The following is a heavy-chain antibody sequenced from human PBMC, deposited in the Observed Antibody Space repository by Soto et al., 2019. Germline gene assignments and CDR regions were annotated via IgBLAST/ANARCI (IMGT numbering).Heavy chain of an antibody. Sequence: EVQLVESGGDLVQPGGSLRLSCAASGFSVNSKYMSWVRQAPGKGLEWVSLIQSGGSTYYAGSVKGRLTISRDFSENTLFPHMNSLRVEDIAVYYCTRDDGHCNGVRCYGVPMDVWGKGTTVTVSA. J-gene: IGHJ6*04. D-gene: IGHD2-15*01. CDR1: GFSVNSKY. CDR3: TRDDGHCNGVRCYGVPMDV. V-gene: IGHV3-66*01. CDR2: IQSGGST.